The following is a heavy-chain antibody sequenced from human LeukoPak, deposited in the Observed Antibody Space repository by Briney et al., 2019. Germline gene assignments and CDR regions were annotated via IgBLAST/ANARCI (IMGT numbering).Heavy chain of an antibody. CDR1: GFTFSDYY. D-gene: IGHD3-10*01. Sequence: GGSLRLSCTASGFTFSDYYMGWIRQAPGKGLEWLSYMSGSGILIHYADSVKGRFTISRDNAKRSLYLQMNSPRVEDTAVYYCARECPKTGGGFDYWGQGTLVTVSS. CDR2: MSGSGILI. J-gene: IGHJ4*02. CDR3: ARECPKTGGGFDY. V-gene: IGHV3-11*01.